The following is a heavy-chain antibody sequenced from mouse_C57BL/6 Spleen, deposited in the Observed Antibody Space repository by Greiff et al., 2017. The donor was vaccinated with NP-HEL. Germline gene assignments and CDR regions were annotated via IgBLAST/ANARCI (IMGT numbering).Heavy chain of an antibody. CDR2: INPSTGGT. J-gene: IGHJ4*01. CDR3: ASTTVDAMDY. Sequence: VQLQQSGPELVKPGASVKISCKASGYSFTGYYMTWVKQSPEKSLEWIGEINPSTGGTTYNQKFKAKATLTVDKSSSTAYMQLKSLTSEDSAVYYCASTTVDAMDYWGQGTSVTVSS. CDR1: GYSFTGYY. V-gene: IGHV1-42*01. D-gene: IGHD1-1*01.